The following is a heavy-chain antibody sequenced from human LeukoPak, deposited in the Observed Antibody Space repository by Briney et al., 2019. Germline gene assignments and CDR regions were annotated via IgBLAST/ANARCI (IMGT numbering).Heavy chain of an antibody. CDR3: ARSLNYYDSSGYYVSDGFDI. Sequence: PGGSLRLSCTASGFSFGDYAMSWVRQAPGKGLEWVGFIRNKAYGGTTENAASVKDRFTISRDNSKNTLYLQMYSLRPEDTAVYYCARSLNYYDSSGYYVSDGFDIWGQGTMVTVSS. V-gene: IGHV3-49*04. CDR2: IRNKAYGGTT. CDR1: GFSFGDYA. J-gene: IGHJ3*02. D-gene: IGHD3-22*01.